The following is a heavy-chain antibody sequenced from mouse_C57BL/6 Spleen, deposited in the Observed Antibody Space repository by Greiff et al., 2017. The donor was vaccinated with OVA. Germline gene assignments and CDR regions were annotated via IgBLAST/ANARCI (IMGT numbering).Heavy chain of an antibody. CDR1: GYTFTSYW. Sequence: QVQLQQPGAELVMPGASVKLSCKASGYTFTSYWMHWVKQRPGQGLEWIGEIDPSDSYTNYNQKFKGKSTLTVDKSSSTAYMQLSSLTSEDSAVYYCARSGLRRFAYWGQGTLVTVSA. J-gene: IGHJ3*01. CDR3: ARSGLRRFAY. CDR2: IDPSDSYT. D-gene: IGHD2-4*01. V-gene: IGHV1-69*01.